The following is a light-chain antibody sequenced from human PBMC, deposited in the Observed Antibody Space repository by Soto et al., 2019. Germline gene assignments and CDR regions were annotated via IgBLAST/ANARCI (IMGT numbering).Light chain of an antibody. Sequence: EILLTQSPGTLSLSPGERASLSCRASQSVSSSYLAWYQQKPGQAPRLLIYGASSRATDIPDRFSGSGSGTDFTLTISRLEPEDFAVYYCHQYDSPPWTFGQGTKVDIK. J-gene: IGKJ1*01. V-gene: IGKV3-20*01. CDR1: QSVSSSY. CDR2: GAS. CDR3: HQYDSPPWT.